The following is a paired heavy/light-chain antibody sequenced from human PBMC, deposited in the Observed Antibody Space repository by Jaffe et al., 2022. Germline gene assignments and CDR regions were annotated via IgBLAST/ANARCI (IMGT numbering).Heavy chain of an antibody. J-gene: IGHJ3*02. CDR2: IYYSGST. CDR3: AREAPLRYFDWLTEPFGAFDI. Sequence: QVQLQESGPGLVKPSETLSLTCTVSGGSISSYYWSWIRQPPGKGLEWIGYIYYSGSTNYNPSLKSRVTISVDTSKNQFSLKLSSVTAADTAVYYCAREAPLRYFDWLTEPFGAFDIWGQGTMVTVSS. CDR1: GGSISSYY. V-gene: IGHV4-59*01. D-gene: IGHD3-9*01.
Light chain of an antibody. CDR2: GNS. Sequence: QSVLTQPPSVSGAPGQRVTISCTGSSSNIGAGYDVHWYQQLPGTAPKLLIYGNSNRPSGVPDRFSGSKSGTSASLAITGLQAEDEADYYCQSYDSSLSRNVVFGGGTKLTVL. CDR3: QSYDSSLSRNVV. J-gene: IGLJ2*01. V-gene: IGLV1-40*01. CDR1: SSNIGAGYD.